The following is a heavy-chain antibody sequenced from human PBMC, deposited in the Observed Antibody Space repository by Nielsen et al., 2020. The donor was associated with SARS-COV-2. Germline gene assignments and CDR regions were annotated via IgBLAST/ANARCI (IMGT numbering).Heavy chain of an antibody. CDR2: ISGSGGST. CDR1: GFTFSSYA. Sequence: GGSLRLSSAASGFTFSSYAMSWVRQAPGKGLEWVSAISGSGGSTYYADSVKGRFTISRDNSKNTLYLQMNSLRAEDTAVYYCAKDGSGWPEGGYYYYYGMDVWGQGTTVTVSS. D-gene: IGHD6-19*01. CDR3: AKDGSGWPEGGYYYYYGMDV. V-gene: IGHV3-23*01. J-gene: IGHJ6*02.